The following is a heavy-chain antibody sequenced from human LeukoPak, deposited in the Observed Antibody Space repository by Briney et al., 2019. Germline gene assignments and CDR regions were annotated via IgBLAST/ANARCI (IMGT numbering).Heavy chain of an antibody. D-gene: IGHD6-19*01. J-gene: IGHJ6*03. Sequence: GGTLRLSCAGSGFMFSSYGMSWVRQAPGKGLEWVSAISGSGGSTYYADSVKGRFTISRDNSKNSLYLQMNSLRAEDTALYYCAKDGYSSGWSPYYYYYMDVWGKGTTVTVSS. CDR3: AKDGYSSGWSPYYYYYMDV. CDR2: ISGSGGST. V-gene: IGHV3-23*01. CDR1: GFMFSSYG.